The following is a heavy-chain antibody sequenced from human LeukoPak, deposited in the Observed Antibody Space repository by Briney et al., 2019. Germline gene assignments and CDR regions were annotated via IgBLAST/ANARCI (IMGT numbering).Heavy chain of an antibody. CDR2: IYHSGST. D-gene: IGHD2-2*01. V-gene: IGHV4-30-2*01. J-gene: IGHJ6*02. CDR1: GGSISSGVYS. CDR3: ARGLRYCSSTSCQNYYGMDV. Sequence: SQTLSLTCAVSGGSISSGVYSWSWIRQPPGKGLEWIGYIYHSGSTYYNPSLKSRVTVSVDRSKNQFSLKLSSVTAADTAVYYCARGLRYCSSTSCQNYYGMDVWGQGTTVTVSS.